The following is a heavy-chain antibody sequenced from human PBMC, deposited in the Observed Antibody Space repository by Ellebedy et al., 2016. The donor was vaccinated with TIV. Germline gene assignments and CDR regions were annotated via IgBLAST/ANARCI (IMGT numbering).Heavy chain of an antibody. Sequence: MPSETLSLTCAVYGGSFSGYYWSWIRQPPGKGLEWIGEINHSGSTNYNPSLKSRVTISVDTSKNQFSLKLSSVTAADTAVYYCARVNYYDSSGYYYFSSWFDLWGQGTLVTVSS. CDR2: INHSGST. D-gene: IGHD3-22*01. V-gene: IGHV4-34*01. CDR1: GGSFSGYY. J-gene: IGHJ5*02. CDR3: ARVNYYDSSGYYYFSSWFDL.